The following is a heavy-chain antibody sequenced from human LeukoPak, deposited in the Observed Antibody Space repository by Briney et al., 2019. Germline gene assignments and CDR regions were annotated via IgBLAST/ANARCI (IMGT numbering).Heavy chain of an antibody. CDR2: IYPGDSET. Sequence: GESLKIYCKGSGYSFSTYWIGWVRQMPGKGLEWMGIIYPGDSETRYSPSFQGQVTISADKSINTAYLQWSNLKASDTAMYYCARLEGAYSSSWYISAFGYWGQGTLVTVSS. D-gene: IGHD6-13*01. V-gene: IGHV5-51*01. J-gene: IGHJ4*02. CDR3: ARLEGAYSSSWYISAFGY. CDR1: GYSFSTYW.